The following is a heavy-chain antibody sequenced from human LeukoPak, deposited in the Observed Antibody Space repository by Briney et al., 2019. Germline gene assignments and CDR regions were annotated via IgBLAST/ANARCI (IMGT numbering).Heavy chain of an antibody. CDR3: ARDRYGDYVYYYMDV. CDR2: INPNSGGT. Sequence: GASVKVSCTASGYTFTGYYMHWVRQAPGQGPEWMGWINPNSGGTNYAQKFQGRVTMTRDTSISTAYMELSRLTSDDTAVYYCARDRYGDYVYYYMDVWGKGTTVTVSS. CDR1: GYTFTGYY. D-gene: IGHD4-17*01. J-gene: IGHJ6*03. V-gene: IGHV1-2*02.